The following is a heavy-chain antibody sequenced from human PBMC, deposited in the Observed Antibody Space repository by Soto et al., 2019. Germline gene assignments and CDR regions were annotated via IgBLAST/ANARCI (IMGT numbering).Heavy chain of an antibody. CDR1: GGSISSYY. Sequence: QVQLQESGPGLVKPSETLSLTCTVSGGSISSYYWSWIRQPPGKGLEWIGYIYYSGSTNYNPSLKSRVTISVDTSMNQFSLKLSSVTAADTAVYYCARAWQYSSGFFDYWGQGTLVTVSS. CDR3: ARAWQYSSGFFDY. D-gene: IGHD6-19*01. J-gene: IGHJ4*02. V-gene: IGHV4-59*01. CDR2: IYYSGST.